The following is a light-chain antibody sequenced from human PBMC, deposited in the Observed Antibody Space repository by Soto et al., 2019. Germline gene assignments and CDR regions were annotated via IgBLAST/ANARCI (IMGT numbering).Light chain of an antibody. CDR3: SSYTNINTRACV. J-gene: IGLJ1*01. V-gene: IGLV2-14*01. Sequence: QSALTQPASVSGSPGQSITISCTGNSYNIGSHNRVSWYQQHPGKAPKLIIYEVTDRPSGVSNRFSGSKSGNTASLTISGLQAEDEAEYYCSSYTNINTRACVFGTGTKLTVL. CDR1: SYNIGSHNR. CDR2: EVT.